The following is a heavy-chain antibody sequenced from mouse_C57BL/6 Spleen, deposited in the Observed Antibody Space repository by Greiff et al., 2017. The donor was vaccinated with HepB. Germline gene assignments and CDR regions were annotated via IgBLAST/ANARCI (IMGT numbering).Heavy chain of an antibody. V-gene: IGHV5-17*01. CDR2: ISSGSSTI. CDR3: ARDYVRRDYYAMDY. J-gene: IGHJ4*01. CDR1: GFTFSDYG. Sequence: EVKLMESGGGLVKPGGSLKLSCAASGFTFSDYGMHWVRQAPEKGLEWVAYISSGSSTIYYADTVKGRFTISRDNAKNTLFLQMTSLRSEDTAMYYGARDYVRRDYYAMDYWGQGTSVTVSS. D-gene: IGHD5-5*01.